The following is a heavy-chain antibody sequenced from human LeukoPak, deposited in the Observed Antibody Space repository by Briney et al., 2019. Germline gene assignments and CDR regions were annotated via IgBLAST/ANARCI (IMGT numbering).Heavy chain of an antibody. J-gene: IGHJ5*02. V-gene: IGHV3-23*01. Sequence: PGGSLRLSCAASGFAFSSYAMSWVRQAPGKGLEWVSDISGGGATTFYADSVKGRFTISRDNSKNTLYLQLSSLRAEDTAVYYCARRPTVTTPLTAWGQGTLVTVSS. CDR1: GFAFSSYA. D-gene: IGHD4-17*01. CDR3: ARRPTVTTPLTA. CDR2: ISGGGATT.